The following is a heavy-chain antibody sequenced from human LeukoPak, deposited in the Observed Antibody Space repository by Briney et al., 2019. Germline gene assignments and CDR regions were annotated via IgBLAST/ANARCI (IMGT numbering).Heavy chain of an antibody. D-gene: IGHD3-22*01. V-gene: IGHV3-23*01. CDR1: GFTFSSYA. CDR3: AKEGPYYYDSSGYPAYYFDY. CDR2: ISGSGGST. Sequence: GGSLRLSCAASGFTFSSYAMSWVRQAPGKGLEWVSAISGSGGSTYYADSVKGRFTISRDNSKNTLYLQMNSLRAEDTAVYYCAKEGPYYYDSSGYPAYYFDYWGQGTLVTVSS. J-gene: IGHJ4*02.